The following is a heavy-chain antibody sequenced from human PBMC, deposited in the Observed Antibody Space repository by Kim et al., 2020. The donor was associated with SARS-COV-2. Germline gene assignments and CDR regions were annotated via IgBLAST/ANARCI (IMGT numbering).Heavy chain of an antibody. V-gene: IGHV3-23*01. CDR1: GFTFSNYA. J-gene: IGHJ4*02. CDR3: AKDHLDSKTWFKNNFDY. CDR2: ISGSGDST. D-gene: IGHD3-9*01. Sequence: GGSLRLSCAASGFTFSNYAMSWVRQAPGKGLEWVSAISGSGDSTYFADSVKGRFTISRDNTKNTLYLQMNSLRAEDTAVYYCAKDHLDSKTWFKNNFDYWGQGTLVTVSS.